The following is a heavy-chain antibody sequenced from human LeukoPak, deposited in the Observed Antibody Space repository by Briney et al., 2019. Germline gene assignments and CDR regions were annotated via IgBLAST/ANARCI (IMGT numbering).Heavy chain of an antibody. D-gene: IGHD3-10*01. V-gene: IGHV1-46*01. CDR1: GYTFSSYY. CDR3: ARDFYGSRPGAFDY. Sequence: ASVKVSCKASGYTFSSYYMHWVRQAPGQGLEWMGIINPSGSTSNAQKFQGRVTMTRDMSTTTVYMELSSLRSEDTAVYYCARDFYGSRPGAFDYWGQGTLITVSS. J-gene: IGHJ4*02. CDR2: INPSGST.